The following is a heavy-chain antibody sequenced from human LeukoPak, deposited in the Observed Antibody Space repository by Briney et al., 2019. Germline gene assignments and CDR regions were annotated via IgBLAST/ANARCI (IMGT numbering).Heavy chain of an antibody. CDR2: ISTSSRYI. J-gene: IGHJ5*02. CDR1: GFTFSMFD. V-gene: IGHV3-21*01. D-gene: IGHD2-2*01. CDR3: ARADCSGSTCYLRRSWFDP. Sequence: PGGSLRLSCPASGFTFSMFDMNWVRQAPGKGLEWVSSISTSSRYIYYRDSVKGRLTISRDDAKNSLYLQMNSLRVEETAVYYCARADCSGSTCYLRRSWFDPWGQGTLVTVSS.